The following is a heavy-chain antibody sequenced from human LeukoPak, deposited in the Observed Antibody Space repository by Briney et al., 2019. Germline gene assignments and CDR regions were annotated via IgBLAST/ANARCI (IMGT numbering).Heavy chain of an antibody. D-gene: IGHD3-3*01. Sequence: GGSLRLSCTASGFAFNYYAMHWVPQAPGKGLESVAVISYDGAKEYYAGSVKGRFTISRDNSKTALYLQMNSLRGDDSAVYYCARDENDFWSGYPDYWGQGTLVTVSP. CDR3: ARDENDFWSGYPDY. CDR1: GFAFNYYA. CDR2: ISYDGAKE. J-gene: IGHJ4*02. V-gene: IGHV3-30-3*01.